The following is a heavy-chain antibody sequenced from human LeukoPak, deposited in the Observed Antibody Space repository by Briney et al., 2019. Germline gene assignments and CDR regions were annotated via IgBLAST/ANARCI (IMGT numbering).Heavy chain of an antibody. V-gene: IGHV3-30*02. CDR2: IRFDESRT. CDR3: AKALVLTVAGTYYVDH. Sequence: GGSLRLSCAASGFTFSNYGMHWVRQAPGKGLEWVAFIRFDESRTFYGDSVKGRFIISRDNSENTLFLHMHSLRPEDTAVYYCAKALVLTVAGTYYVDHWGQGTLVTVSP. J-gene: IGHJ4*02. CDR1: GFTFSNYG. D-gene: IGHD6-19*01.